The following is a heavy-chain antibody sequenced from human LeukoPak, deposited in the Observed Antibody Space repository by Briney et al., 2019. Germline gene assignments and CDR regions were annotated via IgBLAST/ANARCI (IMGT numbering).Heavy chain of an antibody. D-gene: IGHD3-10*01. Sequence: ASVKVSCKASGYTFTSYYMHWVRQAPGQGLEWMGIINPSGGSTSYAQKFQGRVTMTRDTSTSTVYMELSSLRSEDTAVYYCARDELLSMVRGVLRVWGQGTLVTVSS. CDR1: GYTFTSYY. V-gene: IGHV1-46*01. CDR2: INPSGGST. J-gene: IGHJ4*02. CDR3: ARDELLSMVRGVLRV.